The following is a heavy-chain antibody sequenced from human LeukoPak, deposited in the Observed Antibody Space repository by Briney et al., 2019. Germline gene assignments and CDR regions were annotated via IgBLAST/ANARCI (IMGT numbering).Heavy chain of an antibody. CDR1: GGSISSGDYY. D-gene: IGHD2-2*01. CDR2: IYYSGST. V-gene: IGHV4-30-4*08. CDR3: ARSTVVPAAPFDY. Sequence: SQTLSLTCTVSGGSISSGDYYWSWIRQPPGKGLEWIGYIYYSGSTYYNPSLKSRVTISVDTCKNQFSLKLSSVTAADTAVYYCARSTVVPAAPFDYWGQGTLVTVSS. J-gene: IGHJ4*02.